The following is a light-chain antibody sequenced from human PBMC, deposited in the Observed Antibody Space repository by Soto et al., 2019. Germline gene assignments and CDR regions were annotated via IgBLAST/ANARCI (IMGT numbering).Light chain of an antibody. V-gene: IGKV1-39*01. CDR3: QQSYITWT. Sequence: DIQMTQSPPSLSASVGDRVTITCRASQSISSYLSWYQQKPGKAPKLLIYAASSLQSGVPSRFSGSGSGTDFTLTISSLQPEDFATYYCQQSYITWTFGQGTKVDIK. CDR1: QSISSY. CDR2: AAS. J-gene: IGKJ1*01.